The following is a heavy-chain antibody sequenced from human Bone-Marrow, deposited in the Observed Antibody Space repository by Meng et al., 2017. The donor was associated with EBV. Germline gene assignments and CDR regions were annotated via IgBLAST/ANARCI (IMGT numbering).Heavy chain of an antibody. CDR3: ARGSGRWTFDY. V-gene: IGHV3-11*01. CDR2: ISNSGTTI. CDR1: GFIFSDSY. D-gene: IGHD1-26*01. J-gene: IGHJ4*02. Sequence: VQLVQSGGDLVRPGGSLGLSCAASGFIFSDSYRSWIRQTPGKGLEWISYISNSGTTIKYADYVKGRFTISRDNAKNSLYLQMNSLRADDTAVYFCARGSGRWTFDYWGQGTLVTVSS.